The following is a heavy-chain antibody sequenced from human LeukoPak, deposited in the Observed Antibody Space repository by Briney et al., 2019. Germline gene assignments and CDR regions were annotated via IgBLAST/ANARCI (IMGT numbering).Heavy chain of an antibody. Sequence: GRSLRLSCAASGFTFSSYAMHWVRQAPGKGLEWVAVISYDGSNKYYADSVKGRFTISRDNSKNTLYLQMNSLRAEDTAVYYCARDGNYYGSGSYQNWFDPWGQGALVTVSS. CDR1: GFTFSSYA. V-gene: IGHV3-30*04. J-gene: IGHJ5*02. CDR3: ARDGNYYGSGSYQNWFDP. CDR2: ISYDGSNK. D-gene: IGHD3-10*01.